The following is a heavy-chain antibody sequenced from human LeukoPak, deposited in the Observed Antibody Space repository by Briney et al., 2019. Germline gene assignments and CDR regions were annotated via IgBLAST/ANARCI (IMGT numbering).Heavy chain of an antibody. V-gene: IGHV4-39*07. CDR2: IYYSGST. D-gene: IGHD4-23*01. J-gene: IGHJ6*03. Sequence: SETLSLTCTVSGGSISSSSYYWGWLRQPPGRGLEGIGSIYYSGSTYYNPSLKSRVTISVDTSKNQFSLKLSSVTAADTAVYYCARDNSIYYYMDVWGKGTPVTVSS. CDR3: ARDNSIYYYMDV. CDR1: GGSISSSSYY.